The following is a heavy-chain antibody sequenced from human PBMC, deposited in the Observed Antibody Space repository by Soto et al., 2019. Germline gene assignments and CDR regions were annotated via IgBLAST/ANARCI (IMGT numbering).Heavy chain of an antibody. J-gene: IGHJ4*02. Sequence: EVQLVESGGGLVQPGGSLRLSCAASGFTFSSYWMNWVRQAPGKGLVWVSRINSDGSSTSYADSVKGRFTISRDNAKNTLYLQMNGVGAEDTTVYYCARDLGILTGYYGIDYWGKGTRVTVS. V-gene: IGHV3-74*01. D-gene: IGHD3-9*01. CDR2: INSDGSST. CDR1: GFTFSSYW. CDR3: ARDLGILTGYYGIDY.